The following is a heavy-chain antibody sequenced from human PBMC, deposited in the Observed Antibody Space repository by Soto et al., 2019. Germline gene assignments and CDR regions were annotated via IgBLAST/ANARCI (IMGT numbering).Heavy chain of an antibody. CDR2: IIPIFGTA. Sequence: QVQLVQSGAEVKKPGSSVKVSCKASGGTFSSYAISWVRQAPGQGLEWMGGIIPIFGTANYAQKFQGRVTITADESTSTAYRERSSLRSEDTAVYYCARGPEKLRYFDWPLDYWGQGTLVTVSS. V-gene: IGHV1-69*01. CDR1: GGTFSSYA. J-gene: IGHJ4*02. D-gene: IGHD3-9*01. CDR3: ARGPEKLRYFDWPLDY.